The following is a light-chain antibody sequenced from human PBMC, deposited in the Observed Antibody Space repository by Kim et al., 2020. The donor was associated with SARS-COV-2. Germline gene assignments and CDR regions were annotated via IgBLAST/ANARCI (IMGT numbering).Light chain of an antibody. CDR3: QQSDSQPYT. CDR1: QSISNH. Sequence: DIQMTQSPFSLSASVGDRVTITCRASQSISNHLNWYQHKAGKAPKLLIYAASSLQTGIPSRFSGSGSGTDFTLSISNLQPEDIAAYFCQQSDSQPYTFGQGTKLEI. V-gene: IGKV1-39*01. CDR2: AAS. J-gene: IGKJ2*01.